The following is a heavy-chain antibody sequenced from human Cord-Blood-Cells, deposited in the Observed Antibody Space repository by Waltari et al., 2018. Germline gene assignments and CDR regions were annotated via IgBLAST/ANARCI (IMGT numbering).Heavy chain of an antibody. V-gene: IGHV4-34*01. J-gene: IGHJ4*02. CDR3: ARGRSGYYYPDY. CDR1: GGSFCGYY. D-gene: IGHD3-3*01. CDR2: INHSGST. Sequence: QVHLQQWGAGRLKPSETLSPTCAVYGGSFCGYYWSWLRQPPGKGLEWIGEINHSGSTNYNPSLKSRVTISVDTSKNQFSLKLSSVTAADTAVYYCARGRSGYYYPDYWGQGTLVTVSS.